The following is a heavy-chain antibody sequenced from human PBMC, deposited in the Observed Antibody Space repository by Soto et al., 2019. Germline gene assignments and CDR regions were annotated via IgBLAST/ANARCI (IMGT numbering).Heavy chain of an antibody. V-gene: IGHV2-5*02. J-gene: IGHJ4*02. CDR3: AHSPPILGYSSRYFDY. CDR2: IYWDDDK. CDR1: GFSLSTSGVG. D-gene: IGHD6-13*01. Sequence: QITLKESGPTLVKPTQTLTLTCTFSGFSLSTSGVGVGWIRQPPGKALEWLALIYWDDDKRYSPSLKSRLTITKDTSKHQVVLTMTNMDPVDTATYYCAHSPPILGYSSRYFDYWGQGTLVTVSS.